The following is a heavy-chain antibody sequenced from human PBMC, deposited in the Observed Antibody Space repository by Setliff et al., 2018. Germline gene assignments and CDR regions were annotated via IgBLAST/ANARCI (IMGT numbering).Heavy chain of an antibody. J-gene: IGHJ5*02. V-gene: IGHV5-51*01. CDR3: ARHPYYYGSGTYLDNNNRWFDP. CDR2: IYPEDSDT. CDR1: GYIFTTYW. Sequence: GESLKISCKASGYIFTTYWIGWVRQMPGKGLEWMGLIYPEDSDTRYSPSFQGQVTISADKPISTAYLQWSSLKASDTAIYYCARHPYYYGSGTYLDNNNRWFDPWGQGTLVTVSS. D-gene: IGHD3-10*01.